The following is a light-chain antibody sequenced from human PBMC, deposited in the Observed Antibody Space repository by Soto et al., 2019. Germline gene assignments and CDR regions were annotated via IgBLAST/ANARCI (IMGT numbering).Light chain of an antibody. CDR1: QSVSSN. CDR2: GAS. CDR3: QQYNNWPPYT. Sequence: EIVMTQSPATLSVSPGERATLSCRASQSVSSNLAWYQQKPGQAPRLLIYGASTRATGIPARFSGSGSGTEFTLTISSLQSEDFAAYYCQQYNNWPPYTFGHGTKLDIK. V-gene: IGKV3-15*01. J-gene: IGKJ2*01.